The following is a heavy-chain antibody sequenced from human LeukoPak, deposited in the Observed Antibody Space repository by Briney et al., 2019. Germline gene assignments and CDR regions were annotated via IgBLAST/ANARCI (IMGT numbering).Heavy chain of an antibody. D-gene: IGHD1-14*01. CDR2: ISSNGGST. CDR1: GFTFSSYA. V-gene: IGHV3-64*02. Sequence: GGSLRLSCAASGFTFSSYAMHWVRQAPRKGLEYISAISSNGGSTYYADSVKGRFTISRDNSKNTLYLQMGSLRAEDMAVYYCARSVFRYGSYYFDYWGQGTLVTVSS. J-gene: IGHJ4*02. CDR3: ARSVFRYGSYYFDY.